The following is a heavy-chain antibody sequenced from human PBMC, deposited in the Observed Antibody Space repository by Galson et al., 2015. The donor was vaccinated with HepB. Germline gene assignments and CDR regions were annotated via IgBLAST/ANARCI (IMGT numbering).Heavy chain of an antibody. CDR1: GFTFSSYG. Sequence: SLRLSCAASGFTFSSYGMHWVRQAPGKGLEWVAVISYDGSNKYYADSVKGRFTISRDNSKNTLYLQMNSLRAEDTAVYYCAKGGLLWFGEQGPFDYWGQGTLVTVSS. V-gene: IGHV3-30*18. J-gene: IGHJ4*02. D-gene: IGHD3-10*01. CDR3: AKGGLLWFGEQGPFDY. CDR2: ISYDGSNK.